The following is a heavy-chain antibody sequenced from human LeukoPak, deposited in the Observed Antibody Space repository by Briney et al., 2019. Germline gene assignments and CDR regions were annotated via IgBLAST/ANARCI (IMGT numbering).Heavy chain of an antibody. CDR1: GFPFTSYA. CDR3: ARPHDY. Sequence: GSLRLSCAASGFPFTSYAMGWVRQAPGKGLGWVSSISNSGGRTFYADSVKGRFTISRDNSKNTLYLQMNSLRAEDTAVYYCARPHDYWGQGTLVTVSS. V-gene: IGHV3-23*01. CDR2: ISNSGGRT. J-gene: IGHJ4*02.